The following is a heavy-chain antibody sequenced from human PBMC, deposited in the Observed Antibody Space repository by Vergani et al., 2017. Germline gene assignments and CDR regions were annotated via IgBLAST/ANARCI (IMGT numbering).Heavy chain of an antibody. CDR3: AREVVYSSSWFNWFDP. V-gene: IGHV4-61*02. J-gene: IGHJ5*02. CDR1: GGSISSGSYY. CDR2: IYTSGST. Sequence: QVQLQESGPGLVKPSQTLSLTCTVSGGSISSGSYYWSWIRQPAGKGLEWIGRIYTSGSTNYHPSLKSRVIISVDTSKNQFSLKLSSVTAADTAVYYCAREVVYSSSWFNWFDPWGQGTLVTVSS. D-gene: IGHD6-13*01.